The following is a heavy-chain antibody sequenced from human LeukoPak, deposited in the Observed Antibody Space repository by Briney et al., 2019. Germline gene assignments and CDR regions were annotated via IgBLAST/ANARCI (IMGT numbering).Heavy chain of an antibody. D-gene: IGHD3-22*01. Sequence: PGGSLRLSCAASGFTVSSNYMSWVRQAPGKGLEWVSAIYSGGSTYYADSVKGRFTISRDNSKNTLYLQMNSLRAEDTAVYYCARDSYYYDSSGGYWGQGTLVTVSS. CDR1: GFTVSSNY. J-gene: IGHJ4*02. CDR2: IYSGGST. V-gene: IGHV3-53*01. CDR3: ARDSYYYDSSGGY.